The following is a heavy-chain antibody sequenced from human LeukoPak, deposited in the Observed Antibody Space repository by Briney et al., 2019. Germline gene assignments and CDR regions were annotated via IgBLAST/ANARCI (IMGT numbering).Heavy chain of an antibody. Sequence: SETLSLTCAVYGGSFSGYYWSWIRQPPGKGLEWIGEINHSGSTNYNPSLKSRVTISVDTSKNQFSLKLSSVTAADTAVYYCAGLFGDDIVVVVAATSYFDYWGQGTLVTVSS. CDR2: INHSGST. CDR3: AGLFGDDIVVVVAATSYFDY. V-gene: IGHV4-34*01. D-gene: IGHD2-15*01. J-gene: IGHJ4*02. CDR1: GGSFSGYY.